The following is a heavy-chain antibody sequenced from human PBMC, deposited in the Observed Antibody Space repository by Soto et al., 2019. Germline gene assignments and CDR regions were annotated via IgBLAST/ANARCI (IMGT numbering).Heavy chain of an antibody. J-gene: IGHJ6*01. CDR2: IYYSGST. CDR3: ARATVSYYGSGGYYKAAYYYSGMDV. CDR1: GGSISSGDYY. Sequence: LSLTCTVSGGSISSGDYYWSWIRQPPGKGLEWIGYIYYSGSTYYNPSLKSRVTISVDTSKNQFSLKLSSVTAADTAVYYCARATVSYYGSGGYYKAAYYYSGMDVWGKGTTVTVS. V-gene: IGHV4-30-4*01. D-gene: IGHD3-10*01.